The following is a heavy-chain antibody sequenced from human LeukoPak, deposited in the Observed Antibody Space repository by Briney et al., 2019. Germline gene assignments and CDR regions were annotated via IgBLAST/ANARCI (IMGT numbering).Heavy chain of an antibody. CDR3: TTDYYDSSGGTYFDY. V-gene: IGHV3-15*01. CDR1: GFTFSNAW. D-gene: IGHD3-22*01. J-gene: IGHJ4*02. Sequence: GGSLRLSXAASGFTFSNAWMSWVRQAPGKGLEWVGRIKSKTDGGTTDYAAPVKGRFTISRDDSKNTLYLQMNSLKTEDTAVYYCTTDYYDSSGGTYFDYWGQGTLVTVSS. CDR2: IKSKTDGGTT.